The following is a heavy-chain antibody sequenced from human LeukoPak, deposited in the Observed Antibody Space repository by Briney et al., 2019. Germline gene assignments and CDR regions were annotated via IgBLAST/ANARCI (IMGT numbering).Heavy chain of an antibody. V-gene: IGHV3-30-3*01. D-gene: IGHD2-21*01. CDR2: ISYDGSNK. CDR3: ARDRISYY. Sequence: PGKSLRLSCAASGFTFSGYPIHWVRQAPGKGLEWVAVISYDGSNKYYADSVKGRFTISRDNSKNTLYLQMNSLRAEDTAVYYCARDRISYYWGQGTLVTVSS. J-gene: IGHJ4*02. CDR1: GFTFSGYP.